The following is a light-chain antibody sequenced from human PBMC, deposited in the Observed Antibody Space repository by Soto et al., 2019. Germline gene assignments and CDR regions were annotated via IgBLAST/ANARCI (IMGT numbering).Light chain of an antibody. Sequence: SHMTAGVCGRFPITFRASQTITDYLAWYQQKPGKAPKLLIYAASSLQSGVPARFSGSGSGTDFTLTISRLEPEDFAVYYCQQYCRSPSPFGQGTKVDI. CDR2: AAS. CDR3: QQYCRSPSP. CDR1: QTITDY. V-gene: IGKV1-5*01. J-gene: IGKJ1*01.